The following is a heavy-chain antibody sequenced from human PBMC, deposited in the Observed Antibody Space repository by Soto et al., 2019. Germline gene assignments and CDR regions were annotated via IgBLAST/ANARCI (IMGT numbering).Heavy chain of an antibody. Sequence: GVSMRLSCAASGFTFSSYAMSWVRQAPGKGLEWVSAISGSGGSTYYADSVKGRFTISRDNSKNTLYLQMNSLRAEDTAVYYCAKPLVQLQRLGPHYIDYCGHGYLVPISS. CDR3: AKPLVQLQRLGPHYIDY. J-gene: IGHJ4*01. CDR2: ISGSGGST. D-gene: IGHD1-1*01. CDR1: GFTFSSYA. V-gene: IGHV3-23*01.